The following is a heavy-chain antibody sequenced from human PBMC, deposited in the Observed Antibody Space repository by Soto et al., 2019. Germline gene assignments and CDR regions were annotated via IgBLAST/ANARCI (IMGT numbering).Heavy chain of an antibody. CDR3: ARVERGDY. CDR2: ISASGGST. CDR1: GFTFSSYV. V-gene: IGHV3-23*01. J-gene: IGHJ4*02. Sequence: GGSLRLSCAASGFTFSSYVMSWVRQAPGKGLEWVSVISASGGSTFYADSVKGRFTISRDNSKNTLYLQMNSLRAEDTAVYYCARVERGDYWGQGTLVTVSS. D-gene: IGHD3-16*01.